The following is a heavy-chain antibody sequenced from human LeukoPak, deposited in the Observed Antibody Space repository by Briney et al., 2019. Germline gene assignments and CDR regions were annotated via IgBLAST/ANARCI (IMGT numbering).Heavy chain of an antibody. D-gene: IGHD3-16*01. CDR1: GFTFSSYW. Sequence: QPGGSLRLSCAASGFTFSSYWMHWVRQAPGKGLVWVSRINSDGSSTSYADFVKGRFTISRDNAKNTLYLQMNSLRAEDTAVYYCARVGGRGSPVSYWGQGTLVTVSS. V-gene: IGHV3-74*01. J-gene: IGHJ4*02. CDR3: ARVGGRGSPVSY. CDR2: INSDGSST.